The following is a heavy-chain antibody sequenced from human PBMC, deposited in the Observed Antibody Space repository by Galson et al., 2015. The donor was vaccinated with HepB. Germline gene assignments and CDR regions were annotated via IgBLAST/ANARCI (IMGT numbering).Heavy chain of an antibody. CDR1: GFTFSSYG. V-gene: IGHV3-30*03. D-gene: IGHD3-10*01. J-gene: IGHJ4*02. CDR2: ISYDGSNK. Sequence: SLRLSCAASGFTFSSYGMHWVRQAPGKGLEWVAVISYDGSNKYYADSVKGRFTISRDNSKNTLYLQMNSLRAEDTAVYYCAESERFGELNHIDYWGQGTLVTVSS. CDR3: AESERFGELNHIDY.